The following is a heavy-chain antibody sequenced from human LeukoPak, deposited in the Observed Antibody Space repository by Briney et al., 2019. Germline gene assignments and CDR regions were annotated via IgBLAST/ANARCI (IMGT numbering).Heavy chain of an antibody. V-gene: IGHV3-48*04. CDR1: GFTVSSNY. D-gene: IGHD6-13*01. J-gene: IGHJ4*02. Sequence: GGSLRLSCAASGFTVSSNYMSWVRQAPGKGLEWVSYISSSSSTIYYADSVKGRFTISRDNAKNSLYLQMNSLRAEDTAVYYCARDSSWLDYWGQGTLVTVSS. CDR2: ISSSSSTI. CDR3: ARDSSWLDY.